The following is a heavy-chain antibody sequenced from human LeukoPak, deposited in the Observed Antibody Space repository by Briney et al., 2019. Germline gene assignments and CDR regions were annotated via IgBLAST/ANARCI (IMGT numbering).Heavy chain of an antibody. CDR1: GGSFSGYY. CDR3: EGSSYYYDSSGYYDGAFDI. D-gene: IGHD3-22*01. J-gene: IGHJ3*02. Sequence: SETLSLTCAVYGGSFSGYYWGWIRQPPGKGLEWIGSIYHSGSTYYNPSLKSRVTISVDTSKNQFSLKLSSVTAADTAVYYCEGSSYYYDSSGYYDGAFDIWGQGTMVTVSS. V-gene: IGHV4-38-2*01. CDR2: IYHSGST.